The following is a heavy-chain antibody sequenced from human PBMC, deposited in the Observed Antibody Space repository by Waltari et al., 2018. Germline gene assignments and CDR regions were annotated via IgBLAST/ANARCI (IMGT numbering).Heavy chain of an antibody. CDR3: AKEAHSSWPD. CDR1: GFTFSSYA. D-gene: IGHD6-13*01. Sequence: EVQLLESGGDLVQPGGSLRLSCAASGFTFSSYAMTWVRQAPGKGLEWVSATNDIASDKYYTNSVKGRFTISRDNSKNTLYLQMNSLRAEDTAVYYCAKEAHSSWPDWGQGTLVTVSS. CDR2: TNDIASDK. V-gene: IGHV3-23*01. J-gene: IGHJ4*02.